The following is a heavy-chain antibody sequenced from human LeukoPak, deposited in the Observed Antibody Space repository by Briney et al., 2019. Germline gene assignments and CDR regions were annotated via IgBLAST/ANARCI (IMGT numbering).Heavy chain of an antibody. Sequence: GGSLRLSCAASGFTFSNYWMTWVRQAPGKGLEWVANIKPDGSEKYYLDSVKGRFTISRDNSKNTLYLQMNSLRAEDTAVYYCAKADGLQLWSHFDYWGQGTLVTVSS. J-gene: IGHJ4*02. CDR2: IKPDGSEK. D-gene: IGHD5-18*01. V-gene: IGHV3-7*01. CDR3: AKADGLQLWSHFDY. CDR1: GFTFSNYW.